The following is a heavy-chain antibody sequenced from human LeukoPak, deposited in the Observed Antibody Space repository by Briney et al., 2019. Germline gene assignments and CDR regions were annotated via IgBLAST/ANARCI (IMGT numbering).Heavy chain of an antibody. J-gene: IGHJ6*03. CDR2: INVYNGET. Sequence: GASVKVSCKTSGYTFTSYGINWVRQAPGQGLEWMGWINVYNGETKKTQNFHDRLTLTTDTSTSTAYMELSSLRSADTAMYYCAINAYCSSNSCWGNYYYYYMDVWGKGTTVTVSS. CDR1: GYTFTSYG. D-gene: IGHD2-2*01. V-gene: IGHV1-18*01. CDR3: AINAYCSSNSCWGNYYYYYMDV.